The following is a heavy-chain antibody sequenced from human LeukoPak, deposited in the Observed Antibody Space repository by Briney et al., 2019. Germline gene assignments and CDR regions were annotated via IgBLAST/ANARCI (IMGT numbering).Heavy chain of an antibody. CDR3: ARGKQQLALFDY. V-gene: IGHV3-11*06. J-gene: IGHJ4*02. CDR1: GFTFSDYY. CDR2: ISSSGTYT. Sequence: GGSLSLSCAASGFTFSDYYMNWIRQAPGKGLEWVSYISSSGTYTNYADSVRGRFTISRDNAKNSLYLQMNNLRAEDTAVYYCARGKQQLALFDYWGQGTLVTVSS. D-gene: IGHD6-13*01.